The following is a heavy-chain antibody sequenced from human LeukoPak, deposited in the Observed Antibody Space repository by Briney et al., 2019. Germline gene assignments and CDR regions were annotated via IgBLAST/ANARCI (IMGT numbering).Heavy chain of an antibody. J-gene: IGHJ3*02. CDR1: GFTFSYYS. CDR3: ATPLRDHDAFDI. V-gene: IGHV3-48*01. D-gene: IGHD3-10*01. Sequence: PGGSLRLSCAASGFTFSYYSMNWVRQAPGKGLEWVSYISDSSDTMYYADSVKGRFTISRDNAKNSLYLQMNSLRAEDTAVYYCATPLRDHDAFDIWGQGTMVTVSS. CDR2: ISDSSDTM.